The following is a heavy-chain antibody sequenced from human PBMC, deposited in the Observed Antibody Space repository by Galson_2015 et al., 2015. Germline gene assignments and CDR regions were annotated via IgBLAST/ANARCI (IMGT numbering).Heavy chain of an antibody. Sequence: SVKVSCKASGGTFSSYAISWVRQAPGQGLEWMGGIIPIFGTANYAQKFQGRVTITADESTSTAYMELSSLRSEDTAVYYCARDWGVPAADGRAGWFDPWGQGTLVTVSS. CDR3: ARDWGVPAADGRAGWFDP. V-gene: IGHV1-69*13. D-gene: IGHD2-2*01. CDR2: IIPIFGTA. CDR1: GGTFSSYA. J-gene: IGHJ5*02.